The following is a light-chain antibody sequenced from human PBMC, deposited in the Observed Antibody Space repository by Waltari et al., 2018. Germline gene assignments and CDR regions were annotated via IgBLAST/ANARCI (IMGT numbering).Light chain of an antibody. CDR2: KND. Sequence: QSVLTQPPSASGTPGQRVIISCSGGTSNIGSHYVYWYQHVPGTAPKHLIYKNDQRPSGVPDRFSASKSGTSASLAIVGLRSEDEATYYCVAWDDSRSGRLFGGGTKVTVL. V-gene: IGLV1-47*01. J-gene: IGLJ2*01. CDR1: TSNIGSHY. CDR3: VAWDDSRSGRL.